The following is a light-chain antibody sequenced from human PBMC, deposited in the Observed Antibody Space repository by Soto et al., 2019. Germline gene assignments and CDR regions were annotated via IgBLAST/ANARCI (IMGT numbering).Light chain of an antibody. CDR3: VEAALLPHA. J-gene: IGKJ1*01. CDR1: QSLAFRDGNIY. V-gene: IGKV2-24*01. CDR2: KTS. Sequence: DIVLTQTPLSLVVTLGQPASISCKSSQSLAFRDGNIYLNWLQQRPGQPPRLLIYKTSNRFSGVPDRFSGSGAGTKFTLKISKVEAEDVGVYYCVEAALLPHAFGQGTKVEIK.